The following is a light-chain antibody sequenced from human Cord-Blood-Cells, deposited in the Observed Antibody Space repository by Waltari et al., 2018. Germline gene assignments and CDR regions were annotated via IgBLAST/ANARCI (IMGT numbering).Light chain of an antibody. CDR3: AAWDDSLNGVV. CDR1: SSNTGSNT. J-gene: IGLJ2*01. V-gene: IGLV1-44*01. CDR2: SNN. Sequence: QSVLPQPPSASGTPGRRLTIPCSGHSSNTGSNTVNWYQQPPGTAPKLLIYSNNQRPSGVPDRFSGSKSGTSASLAISGIQSEDEADYYCAAWDDSLNGVVFGGGTKLTVL.